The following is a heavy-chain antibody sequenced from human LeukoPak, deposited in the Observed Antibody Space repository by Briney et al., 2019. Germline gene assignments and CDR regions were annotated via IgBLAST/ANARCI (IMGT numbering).Heavy chain of an antibody. Sequence: GGSLRLSCAASGFTFSNYEMNWVRQAPGKGLEWVSYISDSGTTIYYGDSVKGRFTISRDNAKKSLYLQMNSLSAEDTAVYYCARVRYFDWLGPFDYWGQGTLVTVSS. D-gene: IGHD3-9*01. CDR1: GFTFSNYE. CDR2: ISDSGTTI. J-gene: IGHJ4*02. CDR3: ARVRYFDWLGPFDY. V-gene: IGHV3-48*03.